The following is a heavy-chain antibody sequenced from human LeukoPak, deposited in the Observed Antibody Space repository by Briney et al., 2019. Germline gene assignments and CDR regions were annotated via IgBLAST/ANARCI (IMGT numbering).Heavy chain of an antibody. CDR2: IYSGGTI. J-gene: IGHJ3*02. Sequence: GGSLRLSCAASGFTVSSNYMSWVRQAPGKGLEWVSVIYSGGTIYYADSVKGRFTISRDNAKNSLYLQMNSLRAEDTAVYYCARDPYSSGWYKDAFDIWGQGTMVTVSS. CDR1: GFTVSSNY. D-gene: IGHD6-19*01. CDR3: ARDPYSSGWYKDAFDI. V-gene: IGHV3-53*01.